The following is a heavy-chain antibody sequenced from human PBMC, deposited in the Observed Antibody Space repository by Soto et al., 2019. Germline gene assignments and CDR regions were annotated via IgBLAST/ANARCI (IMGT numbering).Heavy chain of an antibody. Sequence: ASVKVSCKASGYTFTSYVISWVRQAPGQGLEWMGWISAYNGNTNYAQKLQGRVTMTTDTSTSTAYMELRSLRSDDTAVYYCARDGELEWLLFPDAFDIWGQGTMVTVSS. CDR1: GYTFTSYV. J-gene: IGHJ3*02. CDR3: ARDGELEWLLFPDAFDI. D-gene: IGHD3-3*01. V-gene: IGHV1-18*01. CDR2: ISAYNGNT.